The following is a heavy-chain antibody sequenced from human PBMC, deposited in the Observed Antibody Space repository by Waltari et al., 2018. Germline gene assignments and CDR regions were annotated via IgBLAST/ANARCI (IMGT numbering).Heavy chain of an antibody. J-gene: IGHJ1*01. V-gene: IGHV1-2*02. D-gene: IGHD4-17*01. Sequence: QVRLVQSGAEVKKPGSSVKVSCKAFGGTFSSYAISWVRQAPGQGLEWMGWINPNSGGTNYAQKFQGRVTMTRDTSISTAYMELSGLRSDDTAVYYCASGRVTVYFQHWGQGTLVTVSS. CDR2: INPNSGGT. CDR3: ASGRVTVYFQH. CDR1: GGTFSSYA.